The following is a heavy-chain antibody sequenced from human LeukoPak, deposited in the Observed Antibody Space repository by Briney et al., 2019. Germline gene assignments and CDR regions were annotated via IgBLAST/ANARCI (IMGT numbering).Heavy chain of an antibody. CDR2: IYTSGST. CDR3: ARGTTAVVNFDY. Sequence: PSETLSLTCTVSGGSISSGSYYWSWIRQPAGKGLEWIGRIYTSGSTNYNPSLKSRVTISVDTSKNQFSLKLSSVTAADTAVYYCARGTTAVVNFDYWGQGTLVTVSS. V-gene: IGHV4-61*02. D-gene: IGHD4-23*01. J-gene: IGHJ4*02. CDR1: GGSISSGSYY.